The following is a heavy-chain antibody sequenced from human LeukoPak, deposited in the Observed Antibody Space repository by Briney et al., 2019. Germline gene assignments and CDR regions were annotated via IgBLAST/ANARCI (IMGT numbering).Heavy chain of an antibody. J-gene: IGHJ6*04. Sequence: PGRSLRLSCAASGFTFSSYGMHWVRQAPGKGLEWVSAISGSGGSTYYADSVKGRFTISRDNSKNTLYLQMNSLRAEDTAVYYCAKFSYCSSTSCFDWDYYYCMDVWGKGTTVTVSS. V-gene: IGHV3-23*01. CDR1: GFTFSSYG. D-gene: IGHD2-2*01. CDR3: AKFSYCSSTSCFDWDYYYCMDV. CDR2: ISGSGGST.